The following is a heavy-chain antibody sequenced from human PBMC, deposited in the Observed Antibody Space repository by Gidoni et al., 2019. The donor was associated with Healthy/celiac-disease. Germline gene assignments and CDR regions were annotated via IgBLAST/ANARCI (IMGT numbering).Heavy chain of an antibody. CDR1: GGSFSGYY. Sequence: VQLQQWGAVLLKPSETLSLTCAACGGSFSGYYWCWIRQSPGKGLEWIGEINQSGGTNYNPSLKSRVTISVDTSKNQFSLKLSSVTAADTAVYYCAAIRRLHSGSRHPTGYYWGQGTLVTVSS. V-gene: IGHV4-34*01. D-gene: IGHD6-25*01. CDR2: INQSGGT. J-gene: IGHJ4*02. CDR3: AAIRRLHSGSRHPTGYY.